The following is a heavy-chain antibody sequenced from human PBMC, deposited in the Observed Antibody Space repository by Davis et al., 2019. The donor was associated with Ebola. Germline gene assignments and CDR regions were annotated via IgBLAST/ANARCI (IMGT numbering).Heavy chain of an antibody. J-gene: IGHJ4*02. V-gene: IGHV4-59*11. CDR1: GASISSHY. CDR3: ARGRDGYNFGFDY. CDR2: IYYDVNT. D-gene: IGHD5-24*01. Sequence: SETLSLTCTVSGASISSHYWSWIRQSPGMGLEWIGHIYYDVNTKYSPLKSRVTISSDTSKNQFSLKLTSVTAADTAVYYCARGRDGYNFGFDYWGQGTLVTVSS.